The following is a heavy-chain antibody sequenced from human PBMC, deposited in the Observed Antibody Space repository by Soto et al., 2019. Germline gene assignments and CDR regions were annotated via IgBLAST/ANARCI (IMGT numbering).Heavy chain of an antibody. CDR1: GGSISSDY. V-gene: IGHV4-59*01. CDR2: IYYSGST. Sequence: QVQLQESGPGLVKPSETLSLTCTVSGGSISSDYWSWIRQPPGKGLEWIGYIYYSGSTNYNPSLKRRVTISLDTSKNLFSLKLNSVTAADTAVYYCARGEDNWKYWGQGTLVTVSS. J-gene: IGHJ4*02. D-gene: IGHD1-20*01. CDR3: ARGEDNWKY.